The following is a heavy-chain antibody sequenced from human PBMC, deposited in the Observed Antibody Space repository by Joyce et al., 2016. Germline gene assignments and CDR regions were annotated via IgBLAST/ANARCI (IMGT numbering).Heavy chain of an antibody. CDR1: GFTFSSYS. D-gene: IGHD4-17*01. CDR3: AKADYGDKIDAFDI. V-gene: IGHV3-48*01. CDR2: ISSSSSTI. Sequence: EVQLVESGGGLVQPGGSLRLSCAASGFTFSSYSRNWVRQAPGKGVEWVSYISSSSSTIYYADSVKGRFTISRDNAKNSLYLQMNSLRAEDTAVYYCAKADYGDKIDAFDIWGQGTMVTVSS. J-gene: IGHJ3*02.